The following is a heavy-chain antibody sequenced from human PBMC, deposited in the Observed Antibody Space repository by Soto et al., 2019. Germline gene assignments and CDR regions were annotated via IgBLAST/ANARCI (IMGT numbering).Heavy chain of an antibody. CDR1: GYSFTSYW. J-gene: IGHJ4*02. CDR2: IYPGDSDT. V-gene: IGHV5-51*01. Sequence: GESLKISCKGSGYSFTSYWIGWVRQMPGKGLEWMGIIYPGDSDTRYSPSFQGQVTISADKSISTAYLQWSSLKASDTAMYYCARHPWEGYDILTGYYDYWGQGTLVTVSS. D-gene: IGHD3-9*01. CDR3: ARHPWEGYDILTGYYDY.